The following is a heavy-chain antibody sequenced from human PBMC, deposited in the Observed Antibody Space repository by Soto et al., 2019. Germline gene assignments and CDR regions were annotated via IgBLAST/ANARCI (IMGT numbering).Heavy chain of an antibody. Sequence: QVQLVQSGAEVKKPGASVKVSCKASGYSFTGYGISWVRQAPGQGPEWMGWISGHNGNTNHPQSLQGRVTMTTDTSRNTAYMELRSLRSDDTAVYYCARHRFNYYDDTVYYYFDYWGQGTLVTVSS. V-gene: IGHV1-18*04. D-gene: IGHD3-22*01. CDR2: ISGHNGNT. CDR3: ARHRFNYYDDTVYYYFDY. CDR1: GYSFTGYG. J-gene: IGHJ4*02.